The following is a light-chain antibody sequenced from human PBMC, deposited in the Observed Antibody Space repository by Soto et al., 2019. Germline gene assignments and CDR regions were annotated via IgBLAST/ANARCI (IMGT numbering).Light chain of an antibody. CDR3: HKSYSTLFT. J-gene: IGKJ3*01. V-gene: IGKV1-39*01. CDR2: AAS. Sequence: DIQVTQSSSSLSPSVGDRVTIACRASQTCIRSLNWYRQKLGRAANLLIYAASSLHNGVPSQFSASGSGTEFTLTISSLLPEDSATYYCHKSYSTLFTFGPGTRVEIK. CDR1: QTCIRS.